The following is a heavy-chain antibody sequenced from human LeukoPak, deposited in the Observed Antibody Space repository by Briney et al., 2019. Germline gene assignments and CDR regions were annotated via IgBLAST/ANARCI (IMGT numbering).Heavy chain of an antibody. D-gene: IGHD5-18*01. Sequence: GGSLRLSCEASTFTFTPDWMSWVRQAPGKGLEWVAMIKRYGGEKYYVDSVKGRFTISRDNAKKSLYLQMASLRDEDTAVYYCASLDTAHPRGVYWGQGTLVTVSS. J-gene: IGHJ4*02. CDR2: IKRYGGEK. CDR3: ASLDTAHPRGVY. V-gene: IGHV3-7*01. CDR1: TFTFTPDW.